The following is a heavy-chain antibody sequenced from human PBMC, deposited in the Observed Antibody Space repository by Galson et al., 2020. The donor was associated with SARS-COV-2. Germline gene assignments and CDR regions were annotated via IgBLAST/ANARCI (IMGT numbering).Heavy chain of an antibody. CDR2: ISSSGSTI. D-gene: IGHD3-3*01. J-gene: IGHJ4*02. CDR1: GFTFSSYE. CDR3: ARAVEWLLFSVFDY. V-gene: IGHV3-48*03. Sequence: TGGSLRLSCAASGFTFSSYEMNWVRQAPGNGLEWVSYISSSGSTIYYADSVKGRFTISRDNAKNSLYLQMNSLRAEDTAVYYCARAVEWLLFSVFDYWGQGTLVTVSS.